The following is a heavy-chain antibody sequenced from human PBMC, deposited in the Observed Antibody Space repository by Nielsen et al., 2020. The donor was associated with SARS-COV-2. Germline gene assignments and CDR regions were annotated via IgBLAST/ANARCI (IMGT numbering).Heavy chain of an antibody. CDR1: GGSMSSNNSY. Sequence: PETLSLTCTVSGGSMSSNNSYWGWIRQPPGKGLEWIGSVYYSGRTSYNPSLTSRVSISVDTSKKQFSLKLNSVTAADTAFYFCARHFMYYFGSGTPDFFDYWGQGTLVTVSP. CDR2: VYYSGRT. J-gene: IGHJ4*02. CDR3: ARHFMYYFGSGTPDFFDY. V-gene: IGHV4-39*01. D-gene: IGHD3-10*01.